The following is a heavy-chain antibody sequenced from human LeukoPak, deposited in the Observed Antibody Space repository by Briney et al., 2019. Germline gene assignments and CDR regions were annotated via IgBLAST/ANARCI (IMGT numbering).Heavy chain of an antibody. Sequence: PGGSLRLSCAASGFTLSSYSMNWVRQAPGRGLEWVSSISSSSSYIYYADSVKGRFAISRDNSDNTLHLQMNRLRAEDTAVYYCAKDLLGATNTIEYFQHWGQGTLVTVSS. V-gene: IGHV3-21*04. CDR3: AKDLLGATNTIEYFQH. CDR1: GFTLSSYS. CDR2: ISSSSSYI. D-gene: IGHD1-26*01. J-gene: IGHJ1*01.